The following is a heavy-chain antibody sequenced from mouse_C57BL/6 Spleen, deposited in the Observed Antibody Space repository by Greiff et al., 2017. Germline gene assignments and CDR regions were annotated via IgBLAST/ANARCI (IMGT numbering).Heavy chain of an antibody. V-gene: IGHV5-6*02. Sequence: DVKLVESGGDLVKPGGSLKLSCAASGFTFSSYGMSWVRQTPDKRLEWVATISSGGSYTYYPDSVKGRFTISRDNAKNTLYLQMSSLKSEDTAMYYWARTVVEWYFDVWGTGTTVTVSS. CDR3: ARTVVEWYFDV. D-gene: IGHD1-1*01. CDR1: GFTFSSYG. J-gene: IGHJ1*03. CDR2: ISSGGSYT.